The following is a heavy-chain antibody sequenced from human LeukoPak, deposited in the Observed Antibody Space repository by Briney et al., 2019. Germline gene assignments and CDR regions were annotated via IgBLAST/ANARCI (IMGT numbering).Heavy chain of an antibody. CDR3: ARDQPMFATVTQY. CDR2: ISAYNGNT. J-gene: IGHJ4*02. D-gene: IGHD4-17*01. CDR1: GYTFTNYD. V-gene: IGHV1-18*01. Sequence: ASVTVSCTASGYTFTNYDINWVRQAPGQGLEWMGWISAYNGNTNYAQKLQGRVTMTTDTSTSTAYMELRSLRSDDTAVYYCARDQPMFATVTQYWGQGTLVTVSS.